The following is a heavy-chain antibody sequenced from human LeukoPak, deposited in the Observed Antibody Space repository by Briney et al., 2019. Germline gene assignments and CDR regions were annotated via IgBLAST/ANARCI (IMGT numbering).Heavy chain of an antibody. CDR3: AATTGGYYHY. D-gene: IGHD3-3*01. J-gene: IGHJ4*02. Sequence: GGSLRLSCAASGFTFSTYWMLWVRQAPGKGPVWVSRTNSDETSTAYADSVRGRFTISRDNAKNTLYLQMSNLRDEDTAVYFCAATTGGYYHYWGQGTLVTVSS. CDR2: TNSDETST. V-gene: IGHV3-74*01. CDR1: GFTFSTYW.